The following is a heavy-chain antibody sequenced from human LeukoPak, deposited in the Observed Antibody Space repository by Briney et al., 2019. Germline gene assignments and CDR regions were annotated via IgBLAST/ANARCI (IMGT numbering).Heavy chain of an antibody. CDR3: ARGLLFRGFDS. Sequence: GSSVKVSCKASGYTFTGYYMHWVRQAPGQGLEWMGIVNPTGRTNTYAQKFQGRVTMTADSSTTTVYMELSSLGSEDTALYFCARGLLFRGFDSWGQGTLVTVSS. V-gene: IGHV1-46*01. J-gene: IGHJ5*01. D-gene: IGHD2-21*02. CDR2: VNPTGRTN. CDR1: GYTFTGYY.